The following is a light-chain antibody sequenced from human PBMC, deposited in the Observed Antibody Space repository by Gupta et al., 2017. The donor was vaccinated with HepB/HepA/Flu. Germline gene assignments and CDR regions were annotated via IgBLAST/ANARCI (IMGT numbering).Light chain of an antibody. CDR3: NSRDSSGNHLV. CDR2: GKH. V-gene: IGLV3-19*01. CDR1: SLRSYY. Sequence: SSELTQDPAVSVAVGQTVRITCQGDSLRSYYASWYQHKPGKAYVLVIYGKHNRPSGIPDRFSGSSSGNTASLTITGAQAEDEADYYCNSRDSSGNHLVFGTGTKVTVL. J-gene: IGLJ1*01.